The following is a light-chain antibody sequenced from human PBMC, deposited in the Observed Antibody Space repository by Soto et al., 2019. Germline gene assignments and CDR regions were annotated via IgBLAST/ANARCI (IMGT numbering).Light chain of an antibody. J-gene: IGKJ1*01. CDR3: QQYDSSPKWT. CDR1: QSVSGTY. Sequence: EIVLTQSPGTLSLSPGERATLSCRASQSVSGTYLAWYQQRPGQAPRLLIYGASSRATGIPDRFSGSGSGTDFTLTINRLEPEDFAVYYCQQYDSSPKWTFGQGTKVEIK. V-gene: IGKV3-20*01. CDR2: GAS.